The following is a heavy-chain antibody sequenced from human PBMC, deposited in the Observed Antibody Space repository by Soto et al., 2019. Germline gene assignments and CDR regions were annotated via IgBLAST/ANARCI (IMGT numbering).Heavy chain of an antibody. CDR2: IYTSGST. CDR3: ARDLKFGQADY. CDR1: GGSISSYY. J-gene: IGHJ4*02. V-gene: IGHV4-4*07. Sequence: LSLTCTVSGGSISSYYWTWIRQPSGKGLEWIGRIYTSGSTNYNPSLKSRVTMSVDTSKNQFSLKLSSVTAAHTAVYYCARDLKFGQADYWGQGSQVTVSS. D-gene: IGHD3-10*01.